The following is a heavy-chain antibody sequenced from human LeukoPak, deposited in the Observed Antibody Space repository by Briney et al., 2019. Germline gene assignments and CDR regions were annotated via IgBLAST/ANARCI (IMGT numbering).Heavy chain of an antibody. Sequence: GGSLRLSCEASGFTFSSYWMHWVRQAPGKGLVWVSRINSDGSFTNYADSVKGRFTISRDNAKNTLYLQMNSLRAEGTAVYYCAREFGSSRYFDYWGQGIPVTVSS. CDR1: GFTFSSYW. CDR3: AREFGSSRYFDY. J-gene: IGHJ4*02. CDR2: INSDGSFT. D-gene: IGHD2-15*01. V-gene: IGHV3-74*01.